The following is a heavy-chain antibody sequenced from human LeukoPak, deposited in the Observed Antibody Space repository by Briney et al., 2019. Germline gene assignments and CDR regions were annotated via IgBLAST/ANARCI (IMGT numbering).Heavy chain of an antibody. V-gene: IGHV4-39*01. D-gene: IGHD6-25*01. J-gene: IGHJ4*02. CDR3: ARHPSSAWHADY. Sequence: SETLSLTCTVSGGSISTSSYCWGWIRQPPGKGLEWIGSISYSGTTYYNPSLKSRVTISVDTSNDQFSLRLSSVTAADTAVYFCARHPSSAWHADYWGQGTLVTVSS. CDR2: ISYSGTT. CDR1: GGSISTSSYC.